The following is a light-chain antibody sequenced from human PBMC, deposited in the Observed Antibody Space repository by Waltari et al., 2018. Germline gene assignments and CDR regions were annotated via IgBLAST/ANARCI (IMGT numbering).Light chain of an antibody. V-gene: IGLV3-19*01. Sequence: SSELTQDPAVSVALGQTVRITCQGDHLRTYYVSWYHKKPGQAPILVIYDKDNRPSGIPDRFSGSSSGDIASLTITGAQAEDEADYYCNSRDTRGNHFVVFGGGTKLTVL. CDR1: HLRTYY. CDR3: NSRDTRGNHFVV. CDR2: DKD. J-gene: IGLJ2*01.